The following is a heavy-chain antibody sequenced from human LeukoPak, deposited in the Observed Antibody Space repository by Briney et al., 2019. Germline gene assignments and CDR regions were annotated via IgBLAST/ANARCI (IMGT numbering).Heavy chain of an antibody. Sequence: ASVKVSCKASGYTFTGYYMHWVRQAPGQGLEWMGWINPNSGGTNYAQKFQGRVTMTRDTSISTAYMELSRLRSDDTAVHYCARESPYSSGWPYFDYWGQGTLVTVSS. CDR2: INPNSGGT. CDR3: ARESPYSSGWPYFDY. CDR1: GYTFTGYY. D-gene: IGHD6-19*01. V-gene: IGHV1-2*02. J-gene: IGHJ4*02.